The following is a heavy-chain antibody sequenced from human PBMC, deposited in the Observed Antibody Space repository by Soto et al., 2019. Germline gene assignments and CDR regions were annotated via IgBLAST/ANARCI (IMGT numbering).Heavy chain of an antibody. Sequence: GESLKISCKGSGYSFTSYWIGWVRQIPWKGLESMGIIYPGDSDTRYSPSFQGQVTISADKSISTACLQWSSLKASDTAMYYCARTAAAGKYYYGMDVWGQGTTVTVSS. D-gene: IGHD6-13*01. CDR2: IYPGDSDT. V-gene: IGHV5-51*01. CDR1: GYSFTSYW. CDR3: ARTAAAGKYYYGMDV. J-gene: IGHJ6*02.